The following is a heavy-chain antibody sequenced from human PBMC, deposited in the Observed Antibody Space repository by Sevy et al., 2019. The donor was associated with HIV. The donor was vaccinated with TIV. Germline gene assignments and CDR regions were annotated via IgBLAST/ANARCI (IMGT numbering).Heavy chain of an antibody. J-gene: IGHJ4*02. CDR1: GGSIGSGDYS. CDR2: IFSSGTT. D-gene: IGHD1-1*01. CDR3: ARNGIPFEGGSFFDY. V-gene: IGHV4-30-4*08. Sequence: SESLSLTCAVSGGSIGSGDYSWNWIRQPPGKGLEWIGYIFSSGTTHYNPSLTSRVAISVDTSKNQVSLRLNSVTAAVTAVYYCARNGIPFEGGSFFDYWGQGTLVTVSS.